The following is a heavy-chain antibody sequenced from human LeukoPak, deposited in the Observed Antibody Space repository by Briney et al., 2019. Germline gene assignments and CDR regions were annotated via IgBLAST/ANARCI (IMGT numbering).Heavy chain of an antibody. Sequence: GRSLRLSCAASGFTFDDYAMHWVRQAPGKGLEWVSGISWNSGSIGYADSMKGRFTISRDNARNSLYLQMNSLRAEDTALYYCAKDSLIRPYTAPWYFDLWGRGTLVTVSS. V-gene: IGHV3-9*01. D-gene: IGHD5-18*01. J-gene: IGHJ2*01. CDR3: AKDSLIRPYTAPWYFDL. CDR1: GFTFDDYA. CDR2: ISWNSGSI.